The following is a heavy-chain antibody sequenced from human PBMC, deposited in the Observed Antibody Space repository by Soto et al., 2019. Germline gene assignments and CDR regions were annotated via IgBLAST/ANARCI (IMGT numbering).Heavy chain of an antibody. CDR1: GFTFSSYG. V-gene: IGHV3-30*18. CDR3: AKDRYSGTYPTDFDY. Sequence: XVSLSLSCAGSGFTFSSYGVHWVRQAPGKGLEWVALISYDGGNEKYTESVKDRFTISRDDSHNVAYLQMSSLRTEDTAMYYCAKDRYSGTYPTDFDYWGQGSLVTVPS. D-gene: IGHD1-26*01. CDR2: ISYDGGNE. J-gene: IGHJ4*02.